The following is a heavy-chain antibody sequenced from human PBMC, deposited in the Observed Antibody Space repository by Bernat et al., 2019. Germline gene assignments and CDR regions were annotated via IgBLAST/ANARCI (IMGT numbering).Heavy chain of an antibody. J-gene: IGHJ4*02. CDR2: ISGSGGST. CDR3: ARDERASTYYDYIWGSYRFDY. Sequence: EVQLLESGGGLVQPGGSLRLSCAASGFTFSSYAMSWVRQAPGKGLEWVSAISGSGGSTYYADSVKGRFTISRDNSKNTLYLQMNSLRAEDTAVYYCARDERASTYYDYIWGSYRFDYWGQGTLVTVSS. V-gene: IGHV3-23*01. CDR1: GFTFSSYA. D-gene: IGHD3-16*02.